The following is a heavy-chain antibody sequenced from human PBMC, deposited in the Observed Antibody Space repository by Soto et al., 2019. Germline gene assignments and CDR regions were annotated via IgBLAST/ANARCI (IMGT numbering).Heavy chain of an antibody. CDR2: IKQDGSEK. Sequence: GGSLRLSCAASGFTFSSYWMTWFRQAPGKGLEWVANIKQDGSEKYYLDSVKGRFTISRDNAKNSLYLQMNSLRAEDTTVYYCARAGRGSAWWGGWFAPWGQGILVTVSS. CDR1: GFTFSSYW. CDR3: ARAGRGSAWWGGWFAP. D-gene: IGHD6-19*01. J-gene: IGHJ5*02. V-gene: IGHV3-7*01.